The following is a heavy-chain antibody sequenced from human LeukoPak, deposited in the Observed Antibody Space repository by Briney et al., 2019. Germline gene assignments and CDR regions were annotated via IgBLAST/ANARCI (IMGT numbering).Heavy chain of an antibody. V-gene: IGHV3-21*01. Sequence: GGSLRLPCAASGFTFSSYSRKGVRRAPGRGRVWVSSISSRSSYIYHADSVKARFTISKDTAKNSLYLQMNSLSAEDTAVYYTARSWLVSYRYYGMDVWGQGTTVTVSS. CDR3: ARSWLVSYRYYGMDV. CDR2: ISSRSSYI. J-gene: IGHJ6*02. D-gene: IGHD5-18*01. CDR1: GFTFSSYS.